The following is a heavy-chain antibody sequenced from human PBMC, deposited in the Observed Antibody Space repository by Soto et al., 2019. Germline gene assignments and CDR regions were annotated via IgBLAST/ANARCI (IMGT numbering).Heavy chain of an antibody. CDR3: ARAPGL. V-gene: IGHV4-30-2*01. CDR1: GGSISSGGYS. J-gene: IGHJ2*01. Sequence: QLQLQESGSGLVKPSQTLSLTCAVSGGSISSGGYSWSWIRQPPGKGLEWIGYIYHSGSTYYNPSPXSXXTLSVDRSTNQSSLQLSSVTAADTAVYSCARAPGLWGRGTLVPVSS. CDR2: IYHSGST.